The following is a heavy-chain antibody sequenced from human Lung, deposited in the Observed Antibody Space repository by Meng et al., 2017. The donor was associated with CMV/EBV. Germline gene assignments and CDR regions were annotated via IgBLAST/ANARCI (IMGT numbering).Heavy chain of an antibody. CDR1: GFSFSSHG. CDR2: IQYDGNTK. CDR3: AKDLLTGINYYYGMDV. Sequence: GGSLRLXCAASGFSFSSHGMHWVRQAPGKGLEWVAVIQYDGNTKYFADSVKGRFTISRDNSKNTLYLEMNSLSAEDTAVYYCAKDLLTGINYYYGMDVWGQGTTVXVSS. V-gene: IGHV3-30*02. D-gene: IGHD1-20*01. J-gene: IGHJ6*02.